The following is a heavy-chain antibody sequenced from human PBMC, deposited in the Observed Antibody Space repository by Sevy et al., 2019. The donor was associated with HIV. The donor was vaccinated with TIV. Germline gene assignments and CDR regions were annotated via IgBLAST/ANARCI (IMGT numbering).Heavy chain of an antibody. V-gene: IGHV4-61*02. D-gene: IGHD7-27*01. J-gene: IGHJ4*02. Sequence: SETLSLTCTVSGDSINRGSYYWSWIRQPAGKGLEWIGRIYTSGSTDYNPSLESRVTVSLDTSKEQFSLKLTSVTAADTAVYFCAREDWGAEYFHYWGQGIRVTVSS. CDR3: AREDWGAEYFHY. CDR1: GDSINRGSYY. CDR2: IYTSGST.